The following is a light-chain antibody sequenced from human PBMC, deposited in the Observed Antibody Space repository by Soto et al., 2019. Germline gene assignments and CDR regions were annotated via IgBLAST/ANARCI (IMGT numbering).Light chain of an antibody. Sequence: EIVMTQSPATLSVSPGERATLSCRASQSVTSNLAWYQQKPGQAPRLRIYGASTRATGIPARFSGSGSGTEFSLTISNLQSEDFAVYYCQQYNNWAPWTFGQGTKVEIK. CDR3: QQYNNWAPWT. CDR2: GAS. J-gene: IGKJ1*01. V-gene: IGKV3-15*01. CDR1: QSVTSN.